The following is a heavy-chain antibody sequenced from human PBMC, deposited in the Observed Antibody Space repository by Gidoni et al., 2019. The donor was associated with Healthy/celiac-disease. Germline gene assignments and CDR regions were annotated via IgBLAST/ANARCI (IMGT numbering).Heavy chain of an antibody. D-gene: IGHD3-9*01. CDR2: ISSSSSYI. CDR3: ASRLTGYTDY. Sequence: EVHLVESGGGLVKPWGSLRLSCAASGFTFSSYSMNWVRQAPGKGLEWVSSISSSSSYIYYADSVKGRFTISRDNAKNSLYLQMNSLRAEDTAVYYCASRLTGYTDYWGQGTLVTVSS. V-gene: IGHV3-21*01. CDR1: GFTFSSYS. J-gene: IGHJ4*02.